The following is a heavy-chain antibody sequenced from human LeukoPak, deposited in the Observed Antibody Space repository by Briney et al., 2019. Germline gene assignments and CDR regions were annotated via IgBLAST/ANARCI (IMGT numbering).Heavy chain of an antibody. CDR2: IYSGGST. CDR1: GFTVSSNY. Sequence: GGSLRLSCAASGFTVSSNYMSWVRQDPGKGLEWVSVIYSGGSTYYADSVKGRFTISRDNSKNTLYLQMNSLRAEDTAVYYCARECLYYFDYWGQGTLVTVSS. D-gene: IGHD5/OR15-5a*01. CDR3: ARECLYYFDY. V-gene: IGHV3-66*01. J-gene: IGHJ4*02.